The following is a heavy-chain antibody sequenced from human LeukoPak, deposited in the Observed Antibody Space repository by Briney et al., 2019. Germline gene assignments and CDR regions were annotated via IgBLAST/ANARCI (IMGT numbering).Heavy chain of an antibody. D-gene: IGHD4-17*01. CDR1: GFTFSSYG. Sequence: GGSLRLSCAASGFTFSSYGLHWVRQAPGKGLEWVAVISYDGSIKYYADSVKGRFTISRDGSKNTLYLQMNSLRAEDTAVYYCAKYGMTTVTYIDYWGQGTLVTVSS. J-gene: IGHJ4*02. CDR2: ISYDGSIK. CDR3: AKYGMTTVTYIDY. V-gene: IGHV3-30*18.